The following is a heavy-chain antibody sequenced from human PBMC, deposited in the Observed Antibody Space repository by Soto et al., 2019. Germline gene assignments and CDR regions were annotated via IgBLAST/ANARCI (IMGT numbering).Heavy chain of an antibody. CDR2: IKQDGSEA. J-gene: IGHJ5*02. CDR3: ARDRYSGSFWFDP. Sequence: GGSLRLSCTASGFTFSSFWMHWVRQAPGKGLEWVANIKQDGSEANYVDSVRGRFTISRDNGKNSLYLQMNNLRAEDTAVYYCARDRYSGSFWFDPWGQGILVTVS. V-gene: IGHV3-7*01. D-gene: IGHD1-26*01. CDR1: GFTFSSFW.